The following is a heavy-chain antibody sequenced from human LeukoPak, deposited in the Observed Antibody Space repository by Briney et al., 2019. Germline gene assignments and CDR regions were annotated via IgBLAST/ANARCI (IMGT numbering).Heavy chain of an antibody. CDR3: GRPLQRGSWTQRALDY. Sequence: ASVKVSCKASGYTFTSYDISWVRQATGQGLEWMGWMNPNSGNAGYAQRFQGRVAMTRNNSISTAYMELTSLRSEDTAVYYCGRPLQRGSWTQRALDYWGQGTLVTVSS. CDR2: MNPNSGNA. J-gene: IGHJ4*02. D-gene: IGHD3-10*01. V-gene: IGHV1-8*01. CDR1: GYTFTSYD.